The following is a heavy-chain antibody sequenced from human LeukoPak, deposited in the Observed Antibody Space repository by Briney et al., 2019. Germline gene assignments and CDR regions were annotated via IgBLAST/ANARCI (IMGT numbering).Heavy chain of an antibody. CDR1: GFTVSSNY. CDR3: ARVRYSGSGSYYNGDFYYGMDV. Sequence: GSLRLSCAASGFTVSSNYMSWVRQAPGKGLEWIGRIYPSGSSTYNPSLKSRVTMSVDTSKNQFSLKLSSVTAADTAVYYCARVRYSGSGSYYNGDFYYGMDVWGQGTTVTVSS. V-gene: IGHV4-59*10. D-gene: IGHD3-10*01. CDR2: IYPSGSS. J-gene: IGHJ6*02.